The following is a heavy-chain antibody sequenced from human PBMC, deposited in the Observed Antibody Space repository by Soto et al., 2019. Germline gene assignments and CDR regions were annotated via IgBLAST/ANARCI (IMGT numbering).Heavy chain of an antibody. Sequence: GGSLRLSCAASGFTFSIFAMSWVRQAPGKGLEWVSAISNSGGNTYYADSVKGRFTISRDNTKNTLYLQMNSLRAEDTAVYYCAKSLWFGELFRGWGQGTTVTVSS. CDR2: ISNSGGNT. D-gene: IGHD3-10*01. J-gene: IGHJ6*02. V-gene: IGHV3-23*01. CDR3: AKSLWFGELFRG. CDR1: GFTFSIFA.